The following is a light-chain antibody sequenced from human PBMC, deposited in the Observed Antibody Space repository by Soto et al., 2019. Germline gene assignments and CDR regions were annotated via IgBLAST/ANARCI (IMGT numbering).Light chain of an antibody. V-gene: IGKV3-11*01. CDR2: DAS. CDR3: QQRSNWPPI. Sequence: EIVMTQSPSTLSVSPGARVTPSCMASQSVGSDLAWYQQKPGQAPRLLIYDASNRATGIPARFSGSGSGTDFTLTISSLEPEDFAVYYCQQRSNWPPIFGQGTRLEIK. CDR1: QSVGSD. J-gene: IGKJ5*01.